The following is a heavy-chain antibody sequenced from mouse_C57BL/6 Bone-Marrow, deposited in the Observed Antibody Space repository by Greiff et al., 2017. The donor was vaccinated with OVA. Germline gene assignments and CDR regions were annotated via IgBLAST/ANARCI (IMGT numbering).Heavy chain of an antibody. Sequence: LEKPGASVKLSCKASGYTFTEYTIHWVKQRSGQGLAWIGWFYPGSGSIKYNEKFTDKATLTADKSTITVDMELSRLTSEDTAVYICARDEGYCGSSFEWFAYWGQGTLVTVSA. CDR2: FYPGSGSI. D-gene: IGHD1-1*01. J-gene: IGHJ3*01. CDR1: GYTFTEYT. V-gene: IGHV1-62-2*01. CDR3: ARDEGYCGSSFEWFAY.